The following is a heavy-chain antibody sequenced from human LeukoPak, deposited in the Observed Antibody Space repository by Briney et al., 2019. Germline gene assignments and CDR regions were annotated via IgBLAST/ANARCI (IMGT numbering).Heavy chain of an antibody. D-gene: IGHD2-15*01. V-gene: IGHV3-9*01. CDR2: ISWNGDST. CDR1: GFRFDDYA. CDR3: SSATEDY. Sequence: PGGSLRLSCAASGFRFDDYAMHWVRQAPGKGLEWVSGISWNGDSTDYADSVKGRFTISRDNAKNSLYLQMNSLREEDTALYYCSSATEDYWGQGTLVTVSS. J-gene: IGHJ4*02.